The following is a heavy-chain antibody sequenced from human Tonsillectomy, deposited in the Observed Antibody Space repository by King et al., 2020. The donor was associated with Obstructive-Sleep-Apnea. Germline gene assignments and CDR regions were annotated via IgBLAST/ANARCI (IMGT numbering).Heavy chain of an antibody. Sequence: VQLVESGGGLVRPGGSLRLSCAASGFTFSDHYMDWVRQAPGKGLEWVGRTRIKANSYTTEYAASVKGRFTISRDDSKNSLYLQMNSLKTEDTAVYYCARGYYYGSGSYYYWGQGTLVTVSS. CDR3: ARGYYYGSGSYYY. CDR2: TRIKANSYTT. D-gene: IGHD3-10*01. CDR1: GFTFSDHY. V-gene: IGHV3-72*01. J-gene: IGHJ4*02.